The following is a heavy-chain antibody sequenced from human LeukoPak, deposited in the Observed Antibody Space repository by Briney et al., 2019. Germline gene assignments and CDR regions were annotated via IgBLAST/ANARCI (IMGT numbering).Heavy chain of an antibody. Sequence: GSLRLSCAASGFTFSTYGIHWVRQAPGKGLEWVAFIRYDGTNKWYADSVKGRFTISRDNSKNMLYLQMNSLRAEDTAVYHCAKDRDYGDYPSAYYYYMDVWGKGTTVTVSS. J-gene: IGHJ6*03. CDR2: IRYDGTNK. CDR3: AKDRDYGDYPSAYYYYMDV. V-gene: IGHV3-30*02. D-gene: IGHD4-17*01. CDR1: GFTFSTYG.